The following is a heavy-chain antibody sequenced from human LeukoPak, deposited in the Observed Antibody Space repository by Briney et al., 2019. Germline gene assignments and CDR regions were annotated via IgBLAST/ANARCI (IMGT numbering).Heavy chain of an antibody. V-gene: IGHV3-23*01. J-gene: IGHJ3*02. D-gene: IGHD6-6*01. CDR2: ISGSGGST. CDR1: GFTFSSYA. CDR3: AKVTLRGYSSSSFDAFDI. Sequence: PGGSLRLSCAASGFTFSSYAMSWVRQAPGKGLEWVSAISGSGGSTYYADSVKGRFTISRDNSKNTLYLQTNGLRAEDTAVYYCAKVTLRGYSSSSFDAFDIWGQGTMVTVSS.